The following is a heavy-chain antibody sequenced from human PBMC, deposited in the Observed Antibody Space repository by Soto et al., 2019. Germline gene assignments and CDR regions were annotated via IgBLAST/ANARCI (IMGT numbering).Heavy chain of an antibody. Sequence: QVQLVQSGAEVKTPGSSLKVSCTVSGSRFSNYVISWVRQAPGHGLEWLGRIIPIFNSTKYAQSFQGRVTINADKSTSTASLELSSLRADDTAVYYCAREGRGKKAGYNGLVSLGYWGQGTLVTVSS. CDR2: IIPIFNST. CDR3: AREGRGKKAGYNGLVSLGY. CDR1: GSRFSNYV. D-gene: IGHD2-2*02. V-gene: IGHV1-69*06. J-gene: IGHJ4*02.